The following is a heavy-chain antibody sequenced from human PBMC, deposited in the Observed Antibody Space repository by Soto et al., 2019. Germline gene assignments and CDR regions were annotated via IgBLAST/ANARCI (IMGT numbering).Heavy chain of an antibody. CDR3: ARPGRDWGALHY. J-gene: IGHJ4*02. CDR2: IYYSGST. D-gene: IGHD7-27*01. CDR1: NDSISTYY. V-gene: IGHV4-59*08. Sequence: QVQLQESGPGLVKPSETLSLTCTVSNDSISTYYWTWIRQPPGKGLEWIGFIYYSGSTNYNPSLPSRVTISVDTSKTQFSLKMNSGTAADTAVYYCARPGRDWGALHYWGQGTLVTVSS.